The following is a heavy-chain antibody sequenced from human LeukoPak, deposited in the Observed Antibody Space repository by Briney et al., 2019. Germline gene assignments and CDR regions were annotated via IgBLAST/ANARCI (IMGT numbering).Heavy chain of an antibody. CDR3: ARFVPLRFLGY. D-gene: IGHD3-3*01. V-gene: IGHV3-64*01. J-gene: IGHJ4*02. CDR1: GFTFSSYA. Sequence: GGSLRLSCAASGFTFSSYAMHWVRQAPGKGLEYVSAISRNGGSTYYANSVKGRFTISRDNSKNTLYLQMGSLRAEDMAVYYCARFVPLRFLGYWGQGTLVTVSS. CDR2: ISRNGGST.